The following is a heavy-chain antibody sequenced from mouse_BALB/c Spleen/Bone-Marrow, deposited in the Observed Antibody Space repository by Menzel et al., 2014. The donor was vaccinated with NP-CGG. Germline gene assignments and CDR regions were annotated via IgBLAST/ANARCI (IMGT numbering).Heavy chain of an antibody. V-gene: IGHV1-77*01. J-gene: IGHJ3*01. CDR3: AREGDPGAWFAY. D-gene: IGHD3-3*01. CDR2: IYPGSGNT. Sequence: VQLQQSGAELARPGASVKLSCKVSGYTFTDYYINWVKQRTGQGLEWIGEIYPGSGNTYYNEKFKGKATLTADKSSSTAYMQLSSLTSEDSAVYFCAREGDPGAWFAYWGQGTLVTVSA. CDR1: GYTFTDYY.